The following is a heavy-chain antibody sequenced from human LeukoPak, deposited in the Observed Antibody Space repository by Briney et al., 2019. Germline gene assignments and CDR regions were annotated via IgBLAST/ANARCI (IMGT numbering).Heavy chain of an antibody. CDR3: ARGVPKVGAADY. Sequence: SVKVSCKASGCTFSSYAISWVRQAPGQGLEWMGGIIPILGTANYAQKFQGRVTITTDESTTTAYMELSSIRSEETAVYDCARGVPKVGAADYWGQGTLVSVSS. J-gene: IGHJ4*02. CDR2: IIPILGTA. V-gene: IGHV1-69*05. CDR1: GCTFSSYA. D-gene: IGHD1-26*01.